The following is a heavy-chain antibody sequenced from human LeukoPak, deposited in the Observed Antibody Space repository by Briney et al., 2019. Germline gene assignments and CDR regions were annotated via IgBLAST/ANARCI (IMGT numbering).Heavy chain of an antibody. CDR2: ISRDGSIT. Sequence: PGGSLRLSCAASGFTFSSYWMHWVRQVPGKGLVWVSRISRDGSITYYPDSVKGRFTFSRDNAKNTLYLQMNTLRAEDTAMYYCARDHYGSVDYWGQGTLVTVSS. V-gene: IGHV3-74*01. CDR3: ARDHYGSVDY. CDR1: GFTFSSYW. J-gene: IGHJ4*02. D-gene: IGHD3-10*01.